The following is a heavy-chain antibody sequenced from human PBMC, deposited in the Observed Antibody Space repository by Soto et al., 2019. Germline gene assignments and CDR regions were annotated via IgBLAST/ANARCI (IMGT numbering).Heavy chain of an antibody. J-gene: IGHJ4*02. CDR2: IIPIFGTA. CDR3: ARKCSSWYYFDY. CDR1: GGTVSSYA. V-gene: IGHV1-69*13. Sequence: SSVKVCCKASGGTVSSYAISWLRQAPGQGLEWMGGIIPIFGTANYAQKFQGRVTITADESTSTAYMELSSLRSEDTAVYYCARKCSSWYYFDYWGQGTLVTVSS. D-gene: IGHD6-13*01.